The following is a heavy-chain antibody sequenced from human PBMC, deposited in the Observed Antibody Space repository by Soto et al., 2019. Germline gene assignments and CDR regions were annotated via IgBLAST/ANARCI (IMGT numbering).Heavy chain of an antibody. J-gene: IGHJ3*02. Sequence: GGSLRLSCAASGFTVSSYSMNWVRQAPGKGLEWVSSISSSSSYIYYADSVKGRFTISRDNAKNSLYLQMNSLRAEDTAVYYCASTVLMVYATPPGHDAFDIWGQGTIVTVSS. D-gene: IGHD2-8*01. V-gene: IGHV3-21*01. CDR2: ISSSSSYI. CDR3: ASTVLMVYATPPGHDAFDI. CDR1: GFTVSSYS.